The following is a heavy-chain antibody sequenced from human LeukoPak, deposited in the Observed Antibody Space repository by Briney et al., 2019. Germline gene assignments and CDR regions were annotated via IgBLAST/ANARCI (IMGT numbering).Heavy chain of an antibody. D-gene: IGHD3-3*01. J-gene: IGHJ3*02. V-gene: IGHV3-11*01. CDR2: TSPSGGTI. Sequence: VGSLRLSCAASGFTFSDYYMSWIRQAPETGLEWLSYTSPSGGTIYYTDSVKGRFTMSRDNAQNALYLEMNSLRAEDTAVYYCAREKKTEWTTGAFDMWGQGTMVIVSS. CDR3: AREKKTEWTTGAFDM. CDR1: GFTFSDYY.